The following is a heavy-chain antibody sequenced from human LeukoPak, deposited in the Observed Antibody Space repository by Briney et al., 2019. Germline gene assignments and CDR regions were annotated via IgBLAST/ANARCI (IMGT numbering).Heavy chain of an antibody. CDR3: ARHDKRGWQLVRNAFDI. CDR2: IYYSGST. V-gene: IGHV4-61*08. J-gene: IGHJ3*02. CDR1: GGSISSGGYY. D-gene: IGHD6-6*01. Sequence: PSETLSLTCTVSGGSISSGGYYWSWIRQPPGKGLEWIGYIYYSGSTNYNPSLKSRVTISVDTSKNQFSLKLSSVTAADTAVYYCARHDKRGWQLVRNAFDIWGQGTMVTVSS.